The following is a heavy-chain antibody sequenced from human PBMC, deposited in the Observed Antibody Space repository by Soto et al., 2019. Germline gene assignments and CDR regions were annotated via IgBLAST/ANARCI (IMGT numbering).Heavy chain of an antibody. Sequence: EVQLVESGGGLVQPGRSLRLSCAASGFTFDDYAMHWVRQAPGKGLEWVSSISWISGTLGYADSVKGRFTISRDNAKNSLYLQMNSLRAEDTALYYCAKDAHYYDSSGDIDYWGQGTLVTVSS. D-gene: IGHD3-22*01. J-gene: IGHJ4*02. CDR1: GFTFDDYA. V-gene: IGHV3-9*01. CDR3: AKDAHYYDSSGDIDY. CDR2: ISWISGTL.